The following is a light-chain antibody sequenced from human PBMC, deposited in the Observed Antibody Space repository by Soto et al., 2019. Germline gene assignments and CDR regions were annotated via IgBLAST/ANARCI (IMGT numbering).Light chain of an antibody. V-gene: IGLV2-11*01. CDR2: DVS. CDR1: NSDVGNYNY. Sequence: QSVLTQSRSVSASPGQSVIISCTGTNSDVGNYNYVSWYQQHPGKAPKLMIFDVSSRPSGVPDRFSGSKSGNTASLTISGIQAEDEADYYCCSLAGSYTVVFGGGTTLTVL. J-gene: IGLJ2*01. CDR3: CSLAGSYTVV.